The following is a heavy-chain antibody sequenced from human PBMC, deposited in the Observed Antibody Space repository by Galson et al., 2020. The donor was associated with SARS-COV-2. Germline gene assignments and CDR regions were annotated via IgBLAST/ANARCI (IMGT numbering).Heavy chain of an antibody. Sequence: GGSLRLSCAASGFTFDDYAMHWVRQAPGKGLEWVSGISWNSGSIGYADSVKGRFTISRDNAKNSLYLQMNSLRAEDTALYYCAKATLGQWLADTAFFDYWGQGTLVTVSS. D-gene: IGHD6-19*01. CDR3: AKATLGQWLADTAFFDY. CDR2: ISWNSGSI. V-gene: IGHV3-9*01. J-gene: IGHJ4*02. CDR1: GFTFDDYA.